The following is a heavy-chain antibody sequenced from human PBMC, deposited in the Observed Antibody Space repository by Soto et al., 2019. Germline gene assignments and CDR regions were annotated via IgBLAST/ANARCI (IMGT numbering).Heavy chain of an antibody. CDR2: ISWNSGSI. V-gene: IGHV3-9*01. CDR1: GFTFDDYA. Sequence: PWGSLRLSCAASGFTFDDYAMHWVRQAPGKGLEWVSGISWNSGSIGYADSVKGRFTISRDNAKNSLYLQMNSLRAEDTALYYCAKDPGKELVGATYAFDIWGQGKMVTVSS. D-gene: IGHD1-26*01. J-gene: IGHJ3*02. CDR3: AKDPGKELVGATYAFDI.